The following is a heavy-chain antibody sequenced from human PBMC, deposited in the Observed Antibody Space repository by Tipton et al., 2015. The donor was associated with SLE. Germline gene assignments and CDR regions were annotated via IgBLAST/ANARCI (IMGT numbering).Heavy chain of an antibody. CDR2: IYYSGTT. CDR1: RYSISSGYF. J-gene: IGHJ2*01. V-gene: IGHV4-38-2*02. D-gene: IGHD7-27*01. CDR3: ARSVGTWGSQYFDL. Sequence: TLSLSCTVSRYSISSGYFWGWIRQPPGKGLEWIGSIYYSGTTYYNLSLKSRVSISIDTSKNQFSLNLGSVTAADTAVYYCARSVGTWGSQYFDLWGRGTLVTVSS.